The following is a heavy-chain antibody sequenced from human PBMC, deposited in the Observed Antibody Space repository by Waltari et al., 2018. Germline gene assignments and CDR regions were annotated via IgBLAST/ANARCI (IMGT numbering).Heavy chain of an antibody. D-gene: IGHD6-6*01. CDR1: GGTFSSYA. CDR3: ARDLMGSSSRDY. CDR2: IIPIFGTA. J-gene: IGHJ4*02. V-gene: IGHV1-69*12. Sequence: QVQLVQSGAEVKKPGSSVKVSCKASGGTFSSYAISWVRQAPGQGLEWMGGIIPIFGTANYAQKCQGRGTSTADESTGTADRGLSSLRSEDTAVYYWARDLMGSSSRDYWGQGTLVTVSS.